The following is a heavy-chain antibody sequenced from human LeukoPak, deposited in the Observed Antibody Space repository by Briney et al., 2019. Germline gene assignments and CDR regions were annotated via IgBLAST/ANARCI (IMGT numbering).Heavy chain of an antibody. CDR1: GFSFSSFA. CDR3: ARDRHFY. J-gene: IGHJ4*02. CDR2: ISRSGDYI. V-gene: IGHV3-21*01. Sequence: GGSLRLSCAASGFSFSSFAMSWVRQAPGKGPEWVSGISRSGDYIYYADSVKGRFTISRDNAKNSLYLQMNSLRTEDTAVYYCARDRHFYWGQGTLVTVSS.